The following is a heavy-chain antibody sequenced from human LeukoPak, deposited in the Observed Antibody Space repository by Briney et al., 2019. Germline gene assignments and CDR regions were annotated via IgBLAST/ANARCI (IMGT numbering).Heavy chain of an antibody. CDR3: ARRIAGTGTGGYFEP. J-gene: IGHJ2*01. D-gene: IGHD6-19*01. CDR1: GYTFTSYY. V-gene: IGHV1-46*01. CDR2: INPSGGGT. Sequence: ASVKVSCKASGYTFTSYYMHWVRQAPGQGLEWMGVINPSGGGTTYAQKFQGRVTMSRDTSTSTIYMELTGLRADDTAVYYCARRIAGTGTGGYFEPWGRGTLVSVSS.